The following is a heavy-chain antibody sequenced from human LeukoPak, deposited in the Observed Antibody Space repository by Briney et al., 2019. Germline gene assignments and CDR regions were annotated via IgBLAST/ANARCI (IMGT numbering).Heavy chain of an antibody. J-gene: IGHJ3*02. CDR1: GGTFSSYA. CDR3: AREWFGELLYPGAFDI. CDR2: IIPIFGTA. Sequence: GSSVKVSCKASGGTFSSYAISWVRQSPGQGLEWMGGIIPIFGTANYAQKFQGRVTNTADESTSTAYMELSSLRSEDTAVYYCAREWFGELLYPGAFDIWGQGTMVTVSS. V-gene: IGHV1-69*01. D-gene: IGHD3-10*01.